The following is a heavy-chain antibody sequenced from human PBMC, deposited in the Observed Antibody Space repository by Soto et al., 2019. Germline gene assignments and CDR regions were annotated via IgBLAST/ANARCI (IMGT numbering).Heavy chain of an antibody. CDR3: ARGMMYSSGWYYFDY. J-gene: IGHJ4*02. Sequence: EVQLVESGGGLVQPGGSLRLSCAASGFTFSSYWMSWVRQAPGKGLEWVANIKQDGSEKYYVDSVKGRFTISRDNAKNSLYLQMNSLRGEDTAVYYCARGMMYSSGWYYFDYWGQGTLVTVSS. D-gene: IGHD6-19*01. CDR1: GFTFSSYW. CDR2: IKQDGSEK. V-gene: IGHV3-7*01.